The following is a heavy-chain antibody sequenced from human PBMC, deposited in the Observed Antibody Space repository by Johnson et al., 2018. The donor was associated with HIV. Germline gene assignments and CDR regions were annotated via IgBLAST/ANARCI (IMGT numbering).Heavy chain of an antibody. CDR1: GFTFGTFA. Sequence: QVQLVESGGGVVQPGRSLRLSCAASGFTFGTFAMHWVRQAPGKGLEWVAVISYDGSNKYYADSVKGRFTISRDNSKNTLYVQVNSLRAEDTAVYYCAKSTQANILRESGPYGAFDIWGQGTMVTVSS. CDR2: ISYDGSNK. V-gene: IGHV3-30*18. D-gene: IGHD3-10*01. CDR3: AKSTQANILRESGPYGAFDI. J-gene: IGHJ3*02.